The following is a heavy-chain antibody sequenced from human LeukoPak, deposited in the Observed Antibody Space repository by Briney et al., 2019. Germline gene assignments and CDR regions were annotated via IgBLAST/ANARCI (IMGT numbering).Heavy chain of an antibody. CDR3: GEDRYADSFGALDY. Sequence: GGSQSLFCAPCGLTFRSYSARWARQAPGRGLEWVSAISGSGGSTYYADSVKGRFTISRDNSKNTLYLQMNSLRAEDTAVYYCGEDRYADSFGALDYWGQGTLVTVSS. V-gene: IGHV3-23*01. D-gene: IGHD3-10*01. J-gene: IGHJ4*02. CDR2: ISGSGGST. CDR1: GLTFRSYS.